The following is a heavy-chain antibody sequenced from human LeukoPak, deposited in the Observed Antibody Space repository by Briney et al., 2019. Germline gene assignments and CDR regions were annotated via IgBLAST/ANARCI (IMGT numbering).Heavy chain of an antibody. V-gene: IGHV2-5*02. CDR2: IYYDDDD. CDR1: GFSLTTYGVA. Sequence: SGPTLVNPTQTLTLTCTFSGFSLTTYGVAVGWIRQPPGKALEWLALIYYDDDDRYSPSLKSRLTITKDTSKEQVVLTMTNMDPVDTATYYCAHMGYCGNGNCYGFDYWGPGTLVTVSS. J-gene: IGHJ4*02. CDR3: AHMGYCGNGNCYGFDY. D-gene: IGHD2-21*01.